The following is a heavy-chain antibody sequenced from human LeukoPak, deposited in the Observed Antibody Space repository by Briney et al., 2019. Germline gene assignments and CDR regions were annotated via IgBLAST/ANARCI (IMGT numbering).Heavy chain of an antibody. CDR3: ARGVEPLAANTLAY. CDR1: GFTVITKD. J-gene: IGHJ4*02. Sequence: PGGSLRVSCAASGFTVITKDMTGVRQAPGKGLDGVSVLYSDGNTKYADSVQGRFTISRDNSKNTLYLEMNSLSPDDTAVYYCARGVEPLAANTLAYWGQGTLVTVSS. CDR2: LYSDGNT. D-gene: IGHD1-14*01. V-gene: IGHV3-53*01.